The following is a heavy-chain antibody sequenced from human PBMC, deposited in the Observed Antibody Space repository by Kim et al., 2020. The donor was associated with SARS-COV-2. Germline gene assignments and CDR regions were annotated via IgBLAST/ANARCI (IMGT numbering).Heavy chain of an antibody. J-gene: IGHJ4*02. Sequence: DGSQKYYIDSVKGRFTISRDNAKNSVYLQMNSLRAEDTAVYYCARPRDSSWGQGILVTVSS. CDR2: DGSQK. D-gene: IGHD3-22*01. V-gene: IGHV3-7*01. CDR3: ARPRDSS.